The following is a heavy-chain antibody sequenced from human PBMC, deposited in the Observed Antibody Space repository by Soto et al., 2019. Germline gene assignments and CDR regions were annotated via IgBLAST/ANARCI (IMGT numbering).Heavy chain of an antibody. V-gene: IGHV2-5*02. D-gene: IGHD5-18*01. CDR1: GFSLSTSGVG. Sequence: QITLKESGPTLVKPTQTLTLTCTFSGFSLSTSGVGVGWIRQPPGKALEWLALIYWDDDKRYSPSLKSRLTITKEPSKNQVVLTMTNMDPVDTATYYCAHLRYTYGSGDYWGQGTLVTVSS. CDR2: IYWDDDK. CDR3: AHLRYTYGSGDY. J-gene: IGHJ4*02.